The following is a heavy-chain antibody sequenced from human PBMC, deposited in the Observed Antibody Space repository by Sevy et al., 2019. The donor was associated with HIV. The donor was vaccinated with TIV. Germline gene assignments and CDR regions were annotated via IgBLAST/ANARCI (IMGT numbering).Heavy chain of an antibody. CDR3: VRDDRDGYFDY. Sequence: ASVKVSCKASGYTFTGYYMHWVRQAPGQGLGWMGWINPDSGGPNYAPKFQGRVTLTRDTSISTAYMGLSRLKSDDTAVYYGVRDDRDGYFDYWGQGTLVTVSS. J-gene: IGHJ4*02. CDR1: GYTFTGYY. V-gene: IGHV1-2*02. CDR2: INPDSGGP.